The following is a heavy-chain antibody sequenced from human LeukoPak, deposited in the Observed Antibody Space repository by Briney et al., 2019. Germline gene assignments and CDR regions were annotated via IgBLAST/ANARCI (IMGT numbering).Heavy chain of an antibody. CDR2: IYSGGST. V-gene: IGHV3-66*01. CDR1: GFTVSSNY. Sequence: GGSLRLSCAASGFTVSSNYMTWVRQAPGKGLKWVSVIYSGGSTYYEDSVKGRFTTSRDNSKNTLYLQMNSLRVEDTAVYYCAKEGDGGYFDYWGQGPLVTVSS. CDR3: AKEGDGGYFDY. J-gene: IGHJ4*02. D-gene: IGHD3-10*01.